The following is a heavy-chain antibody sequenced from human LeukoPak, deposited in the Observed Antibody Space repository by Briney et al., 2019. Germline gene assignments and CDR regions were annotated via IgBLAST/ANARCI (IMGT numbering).Heavy chain of an antibody. CDR2: INRDGTFT. J-gene: IGHJ4*02. V-gene: IGHV3-74*01. CDR3: AREGVTAALDY. D-gene: IGHD2-21*02. Sequence: GGSLRLSCAASGFTFSSSWMHWVRPAPGKGLVWVSRINRDGTFTTYADSVKGRFTISRDNAKNTLYLQMNSLRAEDTAVYYCAREGVTAALDYWGQGALVTISS. CDR1: GFTFSSSW.